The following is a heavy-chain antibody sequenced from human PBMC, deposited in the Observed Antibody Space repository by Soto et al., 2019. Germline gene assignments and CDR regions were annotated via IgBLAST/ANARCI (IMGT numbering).Heavy chain of an antibody. D-gene: IGHD1-26*01. Sequence: SETLSLTCTVSGGSISSSSYYWGWIRQPPGKGLEWIGSIYYSGSTYYNPSLKSRVTISVDTSKNQFSLKLSSVTAADTAVYYCARLARREPRPDSNWFDPWGQGTLVTVSS. CDR3: ARLARREPRPDSNWFDP. CDR2: IYYSGST. CDR1: GGSISSSSYY. V-gene: IGHV4-39*01. J-gene: IGHJ5*02.